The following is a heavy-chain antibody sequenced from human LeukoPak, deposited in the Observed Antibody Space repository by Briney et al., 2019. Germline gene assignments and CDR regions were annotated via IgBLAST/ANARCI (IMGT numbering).Heavy chain of an antibody. CDR1: GGTLSSYA. CDR2: IIPILGIA. D-gene: IGHD1-1*01. CDR3: ARDEVPTAGVTAPFDY. J-gene: IGHJ4*02. V-gene: IGHV1-69*04. Sequence: SVKVSCKASGGTLSSYAISWVRQAPGQGLEWMGRIIPILGIANYAQKFQGRVTITADKSTSTAYVELSSLRSEDTAVYYCARDEVPTAGVTAPFDYWGQGTLVTVSS.